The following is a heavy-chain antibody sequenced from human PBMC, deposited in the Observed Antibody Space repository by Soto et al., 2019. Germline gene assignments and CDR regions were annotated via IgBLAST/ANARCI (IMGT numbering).Heavy chain of an antibody. D-gene: IGHD6-19*01. V-gene: IGHV4-4*07. J-gene: IGHJ4*02. CDR2: GYTSGST. CDR3: ARDRSSGWYYFDF. CDR1: GGSIRSYY. Sequence: PSGTLSLTCTVSGGSIRSYYGSWIRQPAGKGLEWIGHGYTSGSTNYNPSLKSRVTMSVDTSKNQFSLKLTSVTAADTAVYYCARDRSSGWYYFDFWGQGTLVTVSS.